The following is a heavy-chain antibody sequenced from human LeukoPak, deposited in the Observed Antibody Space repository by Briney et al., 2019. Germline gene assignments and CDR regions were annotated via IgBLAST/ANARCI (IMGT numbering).Heavy chain of an antibody. V-gene: IGHV3-21*01. Sequence: TGGSLRLSCAASGFTFSSYSMNWVRQAPGKGLEWVSPISSSSSYIYYADSVKGRFTISRDNAKNSLYLQMNSLRAEDTAVYYCARDQYSSSWYYYYYGMDVWGQGTTVTVSS. D-gene: IGHD6-13*01. CDR1: GFTFSSYS. J-gene: IGHJ6*02. CDR2: ISSSSSYI. CDR3: ARDQYSSSWYYYYYGMDV.